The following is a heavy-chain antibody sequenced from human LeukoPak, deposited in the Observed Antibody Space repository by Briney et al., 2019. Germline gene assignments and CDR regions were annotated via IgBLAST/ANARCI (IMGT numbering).Heavy chain of an antibody. CDR2: IIPILGIA. CDR1: GGTFSSYT. D-gene: IGHD3-22*01. Sequence: SVKVSCKASGGTFSSYTISWVRQAPGQGLEWMGRIIPILGIANYAQKFQGRVTITADKSTSTAYMELSSLRSEDTAVYYCASSSWYHDSSGPTGFDPWGQGTLVTVSS. V-gene: IGHV1-69*02. J-gene: IGHJ5*02. CDR3: ASSSWYHDSSGPTGFDP.